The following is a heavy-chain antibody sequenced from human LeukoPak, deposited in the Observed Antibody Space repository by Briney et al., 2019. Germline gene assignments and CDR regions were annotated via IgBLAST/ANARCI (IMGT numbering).Heavy chain of an antibody. CDR2: ISGGGGTT. V-gene: IGHV3-23*01. CDR1: GFTVSSNF. J-gene: IGHJ4*02. D-gene: IGHD3-10*01. CDR3: ADLPMIRGDPPSDY. Sequence: GGSLRLSCAASGFTVSSNFMSWVRQAPGKGLEWVSAISGGGGTTYYADSVKGRFTISRDNSQNTLYLQMNSLRAEDTAIYFCADLPMIRGDPPSDYWGQGTLVTVSS.